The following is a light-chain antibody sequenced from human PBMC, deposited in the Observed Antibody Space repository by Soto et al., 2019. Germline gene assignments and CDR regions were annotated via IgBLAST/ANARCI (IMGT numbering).Light chain of an antibody. Sequence: DIQMTQSPSTLSASVGDRVTITCRASQTINIWLAWYQQKPGKVPKLLIYKASTLERGFPSRFIGSGAGTDFTITISSLQPDDFATYYCQQYSSDSNAFGQGTKVEIK. CDR1: QTINIW. J-gene: IGKJ2*01. V-gene: IGKV1-5*03. CDR2: KAS. CDR3: QQYSSDSNA.